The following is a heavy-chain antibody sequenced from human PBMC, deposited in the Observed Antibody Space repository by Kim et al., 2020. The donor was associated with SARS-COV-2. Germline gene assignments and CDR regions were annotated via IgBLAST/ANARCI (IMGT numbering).Heavy chain of an antibody. D-gene: IGHD3-10*01. CDR3: ARVTADVYCSI. V-gene: IGHV1-69*04. CDR1: GGTFSSYS. CDR2: IIPNTGIP. Sequence: SVKVSCKASGGTFSSYSINWVQQAPGQGLEWMGRIIPNTGIPNYAQEFTGRVTITADRSASTAFLELSSLKPEDTAMYYCARVTADVYCSIRDQDTMV. J-gene: IGHJ3*02.